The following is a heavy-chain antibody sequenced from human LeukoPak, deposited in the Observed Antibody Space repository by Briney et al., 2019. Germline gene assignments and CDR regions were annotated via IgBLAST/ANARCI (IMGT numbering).Heavy chain of an antibody. Sequence: ASVKVSCKASGGTFSSYAISWVRQAPGQRLEWMGGIIPIFGTANYAQKFQGRVTITADESTSTAYMELSSLRSEDTAVYYCARDQGYYYDSSGYQSAFDYWGQGTLVTVSS. J-gene: IGHJ4*02. V-gene: IGHV1-69*13. CDR2: IIPIFGTA. CDR1: GGTFSSYA. D-gene: IGHD3-22*01. CDR3: ARDQGYYYDSSGYQSAFDY.